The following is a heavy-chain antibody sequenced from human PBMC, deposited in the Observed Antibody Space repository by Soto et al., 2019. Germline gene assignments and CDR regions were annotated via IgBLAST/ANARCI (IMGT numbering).Heavy chain of an antibody. V-gene: IGHV3-7*01. CDR3: ARAGKGYCSSTSCYPHYFDY. CDR2: IKQDGSEK. Sequence: EVQLVESGGGLFQPGGSLRLSCAASGFTFSSYWMSWVRQAPGKGLEWVANIKQDGSEKYYVDSVKGRFTISRDNAKNSLYLQMNSLRAEDTAVYYCARAGKGYCSSTSCYPHYFDYWGQGTLVTVSS. D-gene: IGHD2-2*01. CDR1: GFTFSSYW. J-gene: IGHJ4*02.